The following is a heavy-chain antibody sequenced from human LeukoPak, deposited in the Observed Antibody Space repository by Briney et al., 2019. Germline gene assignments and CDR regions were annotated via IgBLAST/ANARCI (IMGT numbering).Heavy chain of an antibody. V-gene: IGHV3-21*01. Sequence: PGESLRLSCAASGFTSSSYSMNWVRQAPGKGLEWVSLISSSSSYIYYADSVKGRFTISRDNAKNSLYLQMNSLRAEDTAVYYCARGSRGGPIDYWGQGTLVTVSS. CDR2: ISSSSSYI. CDR1: GFTSSSYS. D-gene: IGHD3-16*01. J-gene: IGHJ4*02. CDR3: ARGSRGGPIDY.